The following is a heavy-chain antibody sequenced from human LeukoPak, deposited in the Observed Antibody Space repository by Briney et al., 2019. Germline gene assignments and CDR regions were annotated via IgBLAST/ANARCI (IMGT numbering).Heavy chain of an antibody. J-gene: IGHJ4*02. V-gene: IGHV3-21*01. CDR2: ISSSGSYL. CDR3: ARDRTLYYDNSGLDY. CDR1: GFTFSSYS. D-gene: IGHD3-22*01. Sequence: GGSLRLSCAASGFTFSSYSMNWVRQAPGKGLEWVSSISSSGSYLYYADSVKGRFTISRDNAKNSLYLQMNGLRAEDAAVYYCARDRTLYYDNSGLDYWGQGTLVTVSS.